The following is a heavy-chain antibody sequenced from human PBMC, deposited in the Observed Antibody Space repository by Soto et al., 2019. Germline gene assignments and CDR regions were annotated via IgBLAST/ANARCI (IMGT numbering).Heavy chain of an antibody. Sequence: QVQLVQSGTEVKKPGASVKVSGKASGYTLSDYYIHWVRHAPGQGFEWMGWINPKGGDTKYEQKFEGSVTMTRDTSISTAYMEMRRLQSDDTAVYYCARSAFGVTIGIGRAFDIWGQGTEVTVSS. J-gene: IGHJ3*02. V-gene: IGHV1-2*04. CDR2: INPKGGDT. D-gene: IGHD3-3*01. CDR3: ARSAFGVTIGIGRAFDI. CDR1: GYTLSDYY.